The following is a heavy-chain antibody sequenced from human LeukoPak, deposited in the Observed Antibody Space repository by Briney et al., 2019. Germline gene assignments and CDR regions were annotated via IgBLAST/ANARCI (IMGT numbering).Heavy chain of an antibody. V-gene: IGHV1-8*01. D-gene: IGHD3-10*01. CDR1: GYTFTSYD. Sequence: ASVKVSCKASGYTFTSYDIKWVRQATGQGLEWMGWMNPNSGNTGYAQKFQGRVTMTRNTSISTAYMELSSLRSEDTAVYYCARRSWSYYCYGMDVWGQGTTVTVSS. CDR3: ARRSWSYYCYGMDV. CDR2: MNPNSGNT. J-gene: IGHJ6*02.